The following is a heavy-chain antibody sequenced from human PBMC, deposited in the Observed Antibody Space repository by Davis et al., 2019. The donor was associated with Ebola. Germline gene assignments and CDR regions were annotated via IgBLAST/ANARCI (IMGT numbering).Heavy chain of an antibody. Sequence: ASVKVSCKASGYTFTSYYMHWVRQAPGQGLEWMGWINPNSGGTNYAQKFQGRVTMTRDTSISTAYMELSRLRSDDTAVYYCARDHSSGYLIYYFDYWGQGTLVTVSS. V-gene: IGHV1-2*02. CDR2: INPNSGGT. CDR1: GYTFTSYY. J-gene: IGHJ4*02. D-gene: IGHD3-22*01. CDR3: ARDHSSGYLIYYFDY.